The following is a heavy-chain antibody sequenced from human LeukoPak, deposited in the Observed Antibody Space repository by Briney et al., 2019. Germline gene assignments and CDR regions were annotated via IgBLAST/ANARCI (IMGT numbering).Heavy chain of an antibody. V-gene: IGHV1-18*01. CDR3: ARDPENYGSGSYSFDS. Sequence: ASVKVSCKASGYSFISYGISWVRQAPGQGLEWMGWISGYNGNTNYAQKLQGRVTMTTDTSTNTAHMELRSLRSDDTAVYYCARDPENYGSGSYSFDSWGQGTLVTVSS. D-gene: IGHD3-10*01. CDR1: GYSFISYG. CDR2: ISGYNGNT. J-gene: IGHJ4*02.